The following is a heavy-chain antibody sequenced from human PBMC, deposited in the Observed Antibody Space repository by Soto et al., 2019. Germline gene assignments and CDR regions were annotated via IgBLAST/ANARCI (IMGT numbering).Heavy chain of an antibody. Sequence: GASVKVSCKASGGTFSSYAISWVRQAPGQGLEWMGGIIPIFGTANCAQKFQGRVTITADESTSTAYMELSSLRSEDTAVYCCARHRGYSYSSVYFDYCGRGTLFTISS. D-gene: IGHD5-18*01. V-gene: IGHV1-69*13. J-gene: IGHJ4*02. CDR2: IIPIFGTA. CDR1: GGTFSSYA. CDR3: ARHRGYSYSSVYFDY.